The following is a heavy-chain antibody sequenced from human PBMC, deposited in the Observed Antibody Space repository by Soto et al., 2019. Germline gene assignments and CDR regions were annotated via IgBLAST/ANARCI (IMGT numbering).Heavy chain of an antibody. CDR2: ISSSSSYI. J-gene: IGHJ6*02. CDR3: ARFVYCSSTSCRYYYYYYGMDV. CDR1: GFTFSSYS. Sequence: GGSLRLSCAASGFTFSSYSMNWVRQAPGKGLEWVSSISSSSSYIYYADSVKGRFTISRDNAKNSLYLQMNSLRAEDTAVYYCARFVYCSSTSCRYYYYYYGMDVWGQGTTVTVSS. D-gene: IGHD2-2*01. V-gene: IGHV3-21*01.